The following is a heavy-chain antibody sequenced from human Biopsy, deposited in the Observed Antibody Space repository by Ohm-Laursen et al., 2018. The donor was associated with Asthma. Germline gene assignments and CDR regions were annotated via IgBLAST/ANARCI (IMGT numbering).Heavy chain of an antibody. CDR2: HDHEEGGT. V-gene: IGHV1-24*01. CDR3: TSDFPKDYVRYNFQF. Sequence: SVKVSCKISGYSLTDLSMHWVRQAPGQGLEWMGGHDHEEGGTVNARRFQGRVTMTEDTSTDTAYMELSSLSSDDTAVYYCTSDFPKDYVRYNFQFWGQGTLVAVSS. D-gene: IGHD4-17*01. CDR1: GYSLTDLS. J-gene: IGHJ4*02.